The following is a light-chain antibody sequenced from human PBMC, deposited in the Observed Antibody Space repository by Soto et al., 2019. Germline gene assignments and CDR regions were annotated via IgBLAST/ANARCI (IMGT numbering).Light chain of an antibody. CDR1: QSVLYSSNNRNH. J-gene: IGKJ2*01. Sequence: DIVMTQSPDSLAVSLGERATINCKSSQSVLYSSNNRNHLTWYQHKPGQPPRLLIYWASTRESGVPDRVSGSGSGTDFTLTISSLQAEDVAVYYCQQYYSSPYTFGQGTKLEIK. CDR3: QQYYSSPYT. V-gene: IGKV4-1*01. CDR2: WAS.